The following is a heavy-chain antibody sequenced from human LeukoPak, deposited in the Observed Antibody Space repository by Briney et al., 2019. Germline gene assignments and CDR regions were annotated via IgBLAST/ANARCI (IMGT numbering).Heavy chain of an antibody. D-gene: IGHD3-9*01. Sequence: GESLKISCKGSGYIFTSYWIGWVRQVPGKGLEWMGIIYPGDSDTRYSPSFQGQVTISADKSISTAYLQWSSLKATDTAMYYCARRRSQLRYFDWLLFRDAFDIWGQGTMVTVSS. CDR1: GYIFTSYW. CDR2: IYPGDSDT. V-gene: IGHV5-51*01. CDR3: ARRRSQLRYFDWLLFRDAFDI. J-gene: IGHJ3*02.